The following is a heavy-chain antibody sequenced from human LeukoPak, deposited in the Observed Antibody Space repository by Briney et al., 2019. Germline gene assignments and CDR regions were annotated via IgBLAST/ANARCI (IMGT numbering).Heavy chain of an antibody. D-gene: IGHD3-16*02. V-gene: IGHV3-21*01. J-gene: IGHJ4*02. CDR1: GYAFTNFE. CDR3: ARSGSGHYDYVWGSYPDYFDY. CDR2: ISSSSSYI. Sequence: SCQASGYAFTNFEINWVRQAAGQGLEWVSSISSSSSYIYYADSVKGRFTISRDNAKNSLYLQMNSLRAEDTAVYYCARSGSGHYDYVWGSYPDYFDYWGQGTLVTVSS.